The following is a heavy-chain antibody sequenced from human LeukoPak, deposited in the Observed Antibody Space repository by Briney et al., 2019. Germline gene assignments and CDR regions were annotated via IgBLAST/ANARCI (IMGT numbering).Heavy chain of an antibody. CDR1: GGSIRSSSYY. V-gene: IGHV4-39*01. J-gene: IGHJ4*02. Sequence: SETLSLTXTVSGGSIRSSSYYWVWIRQPPGKGLEWIGNIYYSGRTYQNPSLKSRVTISVDASKNQFSLKLSSVTAADTAVYYCARQGSSGPYYFDYWGQGTLVTVSS. CDR3: ARQGSSGPYYFDY. D-gene: IGHD6-19*01. CDR2: IYYSGRT.